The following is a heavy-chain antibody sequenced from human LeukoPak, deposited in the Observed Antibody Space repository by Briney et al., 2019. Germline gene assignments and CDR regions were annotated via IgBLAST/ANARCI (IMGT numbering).Heavy chain of an antibody. CDR3: ARDNWVDY. D-gene: IGHD7-27*01. J-gene: IGHJ4*02. CDR1: GFIFSTYT. Sequence: GSLRLSCVTSGFIFSTYTMNWVRQAPEKGLEWVSSISSSSRYIYYADSVKGRLTISRDNAKNSLYLQMNSLRADDTAVYYCARDNWVDYWGQGTLVTVSS. V-gene: IGHV3-21*01. CDR2: ISSSSRYI.